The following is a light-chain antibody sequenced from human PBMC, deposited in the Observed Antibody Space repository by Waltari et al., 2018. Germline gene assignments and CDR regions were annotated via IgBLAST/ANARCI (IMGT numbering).Light chain of an antibody. CDR1: QRVTSW. CDR2: KAS. V-gene: IGKV1-5*03. Sequence: DIQMTQSPSTLSASVGDRVTIPCRASQRVTSWLAWYQQKPGKAPGLLTYKASSLESGVPSRFSGSGSGTEFTLTISSLQPDEFGTYYCQQYVSYWTFGQGTKVEIK. CDR3: QQYVSYWT. J-gene: IGKJ1*01.